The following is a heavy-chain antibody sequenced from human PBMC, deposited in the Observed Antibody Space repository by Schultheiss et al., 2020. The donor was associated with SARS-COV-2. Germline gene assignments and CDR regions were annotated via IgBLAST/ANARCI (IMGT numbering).Heavy chain of an antibody. D-gene: IGHD2-2*01. CDR2: ISSSSSYT. J-gene: IGHJ6*03. Sequence: GGSLRLSCAASGFTFSDYYMSWIRQAPGKGLEWVSYISSSSSYTNYADSVKGRFTISRDNAKNSLYLQMNSLRAEDTAVYYCARDESLLPSPVRGGIVVVPAAPFYMDVWGKGTTVTVSS. V-gene: IGHV3-11*06. CDR3: ARDESLLPSPVRGGIVVVPAAPFYMDV. CDR1: GFTFSDYY.